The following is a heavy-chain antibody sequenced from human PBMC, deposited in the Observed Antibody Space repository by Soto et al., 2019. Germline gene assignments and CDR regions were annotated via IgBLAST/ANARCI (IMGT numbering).Heavy chain of an antibody. CDR2: IYYSGST. CDR1: VGSISSGGYY. J-gene: IGHJ4*02. CDR3: ARGGIAAAAPPDY. D-gene: IGHD6-13*01. Sequence: QVQLQESGPGLVKPSQTLSLTCTVSVGSISSGGYYWSWIRQHPGKGLEWIGYIYYSGSTYYNPSLKSRVTISVDTSKNHFSLKLSSVPAADTAVYYCARGGIAAAAPPDYWGQGTLVTVYS. V-gene: IGHV4-31*03.